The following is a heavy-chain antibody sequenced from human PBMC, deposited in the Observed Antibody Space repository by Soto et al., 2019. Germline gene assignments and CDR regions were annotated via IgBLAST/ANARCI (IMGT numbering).Heavy chain of an antibody. Sequence: QVQLVESGGGLVKPGGSLRLSCAASGFTFSDYYMSWIRQAPGKGLEWVSYISSSGSTIYYADSVKGRFTISRDNAKNSLYLQMTSLTAEDPAVYYCASPTVTPHYGMDVWGQGTTVTVSS. V-gene: IGHV3-11*01. CDR2: ISSSGSTI. CDR3: ASPTVTPHYGMDV. J-gene: IGHJ6*02. CDR1: GFTFSDYY. D-gene: IGHD4-17*01.